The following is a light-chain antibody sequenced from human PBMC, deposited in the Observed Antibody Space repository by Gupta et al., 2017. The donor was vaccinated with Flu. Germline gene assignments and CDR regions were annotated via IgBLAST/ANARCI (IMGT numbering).Light chain of an antibody. Sequence: DIQMTQSPSSLSASLGDRVTITCQASQGISYYLNWYQQKPRKAPNLLIYDASNLKTGVPSRFSGSGYGTDFTLTISSLQPEDNSTYYCQQYDNFPLTFGGGTKVEIK. V-gene: IGKV1-33*01. CDR3: QQYDNFPLT. J-gene: IGKJ4*01. CDR1: QGISYY. CDR2: DAS.